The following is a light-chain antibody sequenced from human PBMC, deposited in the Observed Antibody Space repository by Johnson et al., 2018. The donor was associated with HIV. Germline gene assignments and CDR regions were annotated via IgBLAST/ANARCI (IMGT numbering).Light chain of an antibody. CDR1: SSNIGNNY. Sequence: QLVLTQPPSVSAAPGQKVTISCSGSSSNIGNNYVSWYQQLPGTAPKLLIYDNDKRPSGIPDRFSGSKSGTSATLGITGLQTGDEADYYCGTWDSSLSAVYVVGTGTKVTVL. CDR3: GTWDSSLSAVYV. J-gene: IGLJ1*01. V-gene: IGLV1-51*01. CDR2: DND.